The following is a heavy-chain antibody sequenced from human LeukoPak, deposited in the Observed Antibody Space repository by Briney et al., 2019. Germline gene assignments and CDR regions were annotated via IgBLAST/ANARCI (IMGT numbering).Heavy chain of an antibody. V-gene: IGHV3-21*01. D-gene: IGHD3-9*01. CDR3: VRAPRTLRYFDWSPPNWFDP. J-gene: IGHJ5*02. CDR2: ISSSSSYI. Sequence: PGGSLRLSCAASGFTFSSYSMNWVRQTPGKGLEWVSSISSSSSYIYYADSVKGRFTISRDNAKNSLYLQMNSLRAEDTAVYYCVRAPRTLRYFDWSPPNWFDPWGQGTLVTVSS. CDR1: GFTFSSYS.